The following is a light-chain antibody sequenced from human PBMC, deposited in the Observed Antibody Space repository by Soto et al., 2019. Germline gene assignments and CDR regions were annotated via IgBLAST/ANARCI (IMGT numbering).Light chain of an antibody. V-gene: IGKV1-5*01. CDR1: QGIGSW. Sequence: DIQMPQSPSTFSASVGDRVTITCRASQGIGSWLAWYQQKPGKAPKFLIYDASSLESGVPSRFRGSGSGTEFTLTISSLQPDDFATYYCQQYSTYSFTFGPGTKVDIK. CDR2: DAS. J-gene: IGKJ3*01. CDR3: QQYSTYSFT.